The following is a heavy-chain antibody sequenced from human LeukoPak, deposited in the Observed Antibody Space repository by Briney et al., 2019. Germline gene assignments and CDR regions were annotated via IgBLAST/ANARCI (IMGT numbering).Heavy chain of an antibody. Sequence: SETLSLTCAVYGGSFSGYYWSWIRQPPGKGLEWIGEINHSGSTDYNPSLKSRVTISIDTSKNQFSLKLSSVTAADTAVYYCAREFQKVRGVTSPGSWGQGTLVTVSS. CDR2: INHSGST. J-gene: IGHJ4*02. D-gene: IGHD3-10*01. CDR3: AREFQKVRGVTSPGS. V-gene: IGHV4-34*01. CDR1: GGSFSGYY.